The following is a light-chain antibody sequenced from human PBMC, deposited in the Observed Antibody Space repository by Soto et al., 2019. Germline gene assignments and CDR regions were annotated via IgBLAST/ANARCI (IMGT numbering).Light chain of an antibody. J-gene: IGKJ1*01. V-gene: IGKV3-20*01. CDR2: GAS. Sequence: EIVLTQSPGTLSLSPGERATLSCRASQSVTSSYLAWYQHKPGQAPRLLIYGASLRATGIPDRFSGSASGTDFSLTISRLEPEDFAVYYCQQHGFSPRTFGPGTRVEIK. CDR1: QSVTSSY. CDR3: QQHGFSPRT.